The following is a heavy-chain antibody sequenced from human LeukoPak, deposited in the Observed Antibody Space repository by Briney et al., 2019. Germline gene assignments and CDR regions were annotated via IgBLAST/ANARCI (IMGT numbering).Heavy chain of an antibody. CDR3: ARGTVGAPGFGF. CDR2: INPAGNKK. CDR1: GLMFNGYW. V-gene: IGHV3-74*01. J-gene: IGHJ1*01. Sequence: EGSLRLSCAASGLMFNGYWMHWFRQVPGKGLVWVSEINPAGNKKNYADSVWGRFTVSRDNAKDTVYLQMDRVSVGDTAVYYCARGTVGAPGFGFWGQGTLVSVSS. D-gene: IGHD6-13*01.